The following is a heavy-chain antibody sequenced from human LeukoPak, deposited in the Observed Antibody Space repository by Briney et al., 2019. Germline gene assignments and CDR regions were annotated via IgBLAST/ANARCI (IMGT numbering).Heavy chain of an antibody. CDR2: IWYDGSNK. CDR3: AREENDYGLDV. J-gene: IGHJ6*02. D-gene: IGHD1-1*01. V-gene: IGHV3-33*01. Sequence: GESLRLSCAASGFTFSSYGMHWVRQAPGKGLEWVAVIWYDGSNKYYADSVKGRFTISRDNSKNTLYLQMNSLRAEDTAVYYCAREENDYGLDVWGQGTTVTVSS. CDR1: GFTFSSYG.